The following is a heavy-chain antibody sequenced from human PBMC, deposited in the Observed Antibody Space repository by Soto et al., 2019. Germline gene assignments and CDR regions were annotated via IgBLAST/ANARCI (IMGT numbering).Heavy chain of an antibody. CDR2: ISSGGGST. CDR3: AKAGVGNPHYDFDY. D-gene: IGHD3-16*01. CDR1: GFTFSSYA. V-gene: IGHV3-23*01. J-gene: IGHJ4*02. Sequence: EVQLLESGGGLVQPGGPLRLSCAASGFTFSSYAMNWVRQAPGKGLEWVSTISSGGGSTYYADSVKGRFTISRDISKSMLYLQMSSLRAEDTAVYYCAKAGVGNPHYDFDYWGQGTLVTVSS.